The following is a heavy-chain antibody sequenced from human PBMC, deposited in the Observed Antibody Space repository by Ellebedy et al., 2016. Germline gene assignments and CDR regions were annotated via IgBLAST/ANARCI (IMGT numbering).Heavy chain of an antibody. Sequence: GGSLRLXCADSGFTFTRYWMTWVRQPPGKGLEWVANIKQDGSEKYYVDSVKGRFTISRDNAKNSLYLQMNSLRAEDTAVYYCVRAYGGNSGGFGWFDPWGQGTLVTVSS. V-gene: IGHV3-7*01. J-gene: IGHJ5*02. CDR2: IKQDGSEK. D-gene: IGHD4-23*01. CDR3: VRAYGGNSGGFGWFDP. CDR1: GFTFTRYW.